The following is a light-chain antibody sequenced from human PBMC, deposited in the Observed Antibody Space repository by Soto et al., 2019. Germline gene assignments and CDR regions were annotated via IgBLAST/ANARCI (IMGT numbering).Light chain of an antibody. CDR2: AAS. J-gene: IGKJ1*01. CDR3: QQGYITPWT. Sequence: DIQMTQSPSSLSASVGDRVTITCRRSQSIDNFLNWHQQKPGKAPNLLIYAASSLQSGVSSRFSGSGSGTDFTLTINSLQPEDFATYYCQQGYITPWTFGQGTKVDIK. V-gene: IGKV1-39*01. CDR1: QSIDNF.